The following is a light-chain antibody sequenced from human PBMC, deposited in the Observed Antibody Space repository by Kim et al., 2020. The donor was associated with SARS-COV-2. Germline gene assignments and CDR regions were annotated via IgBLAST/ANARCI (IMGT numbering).Light chain of an antibody. CDR1: KSISSW. Sequence: SESIGDRVTITCRASKSISSWLALYQQKPGKAPKLLIYKATGLETGEPARFSGRGSGTQFTLSINNLQPDEFATYDCQQYSSYPYTFGQGTKLEI. V-gene: IGKV1-5*03. CDR2: KAT. CDR3: QQYSSYPYT. J-gene: IGKJ2*01.